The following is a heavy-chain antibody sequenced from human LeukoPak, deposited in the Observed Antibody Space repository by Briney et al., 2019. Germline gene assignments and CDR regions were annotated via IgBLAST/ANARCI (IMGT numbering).Heavy chain of an antibody. CDR3: AKEIPYYYDSSNYYPIFVY. CDR1: AFTFSTYA. V-gene: IGHV3-23*01. Sequence: PGGSLRLSCAASAFTFSTYAMSWVRQAPGKGLEWVSAISGSGGSTYYADSLKGRFTISRDNSKNTLYLQMNSLRAEDTAIYYCAKEIPYYYDSSNYYPIFVYWGQGTLVTVSS. J-gene: IGHJ4*02. CDR2: ISGSGGST. D-gene: IGHD3-22*01.